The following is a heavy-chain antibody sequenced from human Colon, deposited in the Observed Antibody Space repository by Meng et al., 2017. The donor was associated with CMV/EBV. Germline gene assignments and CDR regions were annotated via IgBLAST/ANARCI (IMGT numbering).Heavy chain of an antibody. D-gene: IGHD5-12*01. J-gene: IGHJ4*02. Sequence: VSASGPGHVTPTQTLTLTFTCSWFSRTTRGLGVGWLCQPPGKTLEWLELIDWDDDKRSSPSLNTRLTITKNTSKNQVVLTMTNMDPGDTGTYSCAHRGDSDYVFDFWGQGALVTVSS. CDR3: AHRGDSDYVFDF. CDR2: IDWDDDK. CDR1: WFSRTTRGLG. V-gene: IGHV2-5*02.